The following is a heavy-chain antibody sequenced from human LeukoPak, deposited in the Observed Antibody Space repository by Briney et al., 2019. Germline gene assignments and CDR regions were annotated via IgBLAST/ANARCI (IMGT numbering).Heavy chain of an antibody. CDR2: ISYDGSNK. CDR1: GFTFSSNW. V-gene: IGHV3-30-3*01. J-gene: IGHJ6*02. D-gene: IGHD1-26*01. CDR3: ARDGDALLDYYYGMDV. Sequence: AGGSLRLSCAASGFTFSSNWMHWVRQAPGKGLEWVAVISYDGSNKYYADSVKGRFTISRDNSKNTLYLQMNSLRAEDTAVYYCARDGDALLDYYYGMDVWGQGTTVTVSS.